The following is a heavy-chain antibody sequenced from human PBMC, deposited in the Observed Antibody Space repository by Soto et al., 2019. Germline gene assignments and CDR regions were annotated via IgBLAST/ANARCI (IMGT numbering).Heavy chain of an antibody. CDR1: GYSFTSYW. J-gene: IGHJ4*02. D-gene: IGHD5-12*01. CDR3: ARVHREWLRLGAYFDY. V-gene: IGHV5-51*01. Sequence: GESLKISCKGSGYSFTSYWIGWVRQMPGKGLEWMGIIYPGDSDTRYSPSFQGQVTISADKSISTAYLQWSSLKASDTAMYYCARVHREWLRLGAYFDYWGQGTLVTVSS. CDR2: IYPGDSDT.